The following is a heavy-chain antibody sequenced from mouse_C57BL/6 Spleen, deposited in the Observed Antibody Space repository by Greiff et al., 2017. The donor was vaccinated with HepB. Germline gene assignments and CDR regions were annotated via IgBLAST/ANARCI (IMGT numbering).Heavy chain of an antibody. Sequence: QVQLQQPGAELVRPGSSVKLSCKASGYTFTSYWMDWVKQRPGQGLEWIGNIYPSDSETHYNQKFKDKATLTVDKSSSTAYMQLSSLTSEDSAVYYCARWGTGTRHYFDYWGQGTTLTVSS. CDR1: GYTFTSYW. CDR2: IYPSDSET. CDR3: ARWGTGTRHYFDY. V-gene: IGHV1-61*01. J-gene: IGHJ2*01. D-gene: IGHD4-1*01.